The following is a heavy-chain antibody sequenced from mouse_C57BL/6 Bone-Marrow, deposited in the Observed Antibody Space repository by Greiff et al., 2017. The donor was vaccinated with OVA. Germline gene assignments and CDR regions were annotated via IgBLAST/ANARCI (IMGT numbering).Heavy chain of an antibody. V-gene: IGHV5-12*01. D-gene: IGHD4-1*01. CDR3: ARHGLGYAMDY. Sequence: EVQGVESGGGLVQPGGSLKLSCAASGFTFSDYYMYWVRQTPEKRLEWVAYISNGGGSTYYPDTVKGRFTISRDNAKNTLYLQMSRLKSEDTAMYYCARHGLGYAMDYWGQGTSVTVSS. CDR2: ISNGGGST. CDR1: GFTFSDYY. J-gene: IGHJ4*01.